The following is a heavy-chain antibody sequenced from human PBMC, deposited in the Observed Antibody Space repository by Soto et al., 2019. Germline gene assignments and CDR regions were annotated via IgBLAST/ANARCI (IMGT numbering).Heavy chain of an antibody. CDR1: GFTFSSYA. V-gene: IGHV3-30-3*01. CDR3: AREVSYDSRGLYFFDH. D-gene: IGHD3-22*01. CDR2: ISYDGSNK. J-gene: IGHJ4*02. Sequence: LRLSFAASGFTFSSYAMHWVRQAPCKGLEWVAVISYDGSNKYYADSVKGRFTISRGNSKNTLYLQMNSLRAEDTAVYYCAREVSYDSRGLYFFDHLGQGTMVTVSS.